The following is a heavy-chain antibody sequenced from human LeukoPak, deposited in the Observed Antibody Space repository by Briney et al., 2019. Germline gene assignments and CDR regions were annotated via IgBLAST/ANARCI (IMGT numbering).Heavy chain of an antibody. D-gene: IGHD6-13*01. Sequence: EASVKVSCKASGYTFTGYYMHWLRQAPGQGLEWMVWINPNSGGTNYAQKFQGRVTMTRDTSISTAYMELSRLRSDDTAVYYCARGRAAAKLVGDWFDPWGQGTLVTVSS. J-gene: IGHJ5*02. V-gene: IGHV1-2*02. CDR2: INPNSGGT. CDR1: GYTFTGYY. CDR3: ARGRAAAKLVGDWFDP.